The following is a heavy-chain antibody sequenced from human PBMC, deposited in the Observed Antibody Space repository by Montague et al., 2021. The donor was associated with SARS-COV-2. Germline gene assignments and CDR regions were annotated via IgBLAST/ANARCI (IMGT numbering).Heavy chain of an antibody. CDR1: GGSFSGYY. CDR2: INHSGST. V-gene: IGHV4-34*01. CDR3: ARDRFDFGAGRQGTIDF. J-gene: IGHJ4*02. Sequence: SETLSLTCAVYGGSFSGYYWSWIRQPPGKGLEWIGEINHSGSTNYNPSLKSRLTMSADTSKNQFSLKLTSVTAADTAIYFCARDRFDFGAGRQGTIDFWGQGTLVTVSS. D-gene: IGHD3-10*01.